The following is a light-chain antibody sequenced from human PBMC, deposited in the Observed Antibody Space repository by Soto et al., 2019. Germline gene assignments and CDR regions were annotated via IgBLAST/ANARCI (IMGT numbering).Light chain of an antibody. CDR2: DAS. J-gene: IGKJ3*01. CDR1: QSVSSF. V-gene: IGKV3-11*01. Sequence: EIVLTQSPATLSLSPGERATLSCRASQSVSSFLAWYQQKPGQAPRLLIYDASNRATGIPARFSGSGSGTDFTLTIRGLEPEDFAVYYCQQRSNWPLFGPGTKVEIK. CDR3: QQRSNWPL.